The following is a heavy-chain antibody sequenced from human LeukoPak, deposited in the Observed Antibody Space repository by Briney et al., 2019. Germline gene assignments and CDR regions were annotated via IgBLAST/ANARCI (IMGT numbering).Heavy chain of an antibody. CDR2: ISGSSSSS. Sequence: GGSLRLSCAASGLTFSSYAMTWVRQAPGKGLEWVSGISGSSSSSYYADSVKGRFTISRDYSNNTVYLQMNSLRAEDTAVYYCVKEGEVVITHRFDSWGQGTLVTVSS. CDR1: GLTFSSYA. V-gene: IGHV3-23*01. CDR3: VKEGEVVITHRFDS. J-gene: IGHJ4*02. D-gene: IGHD3-22*01.